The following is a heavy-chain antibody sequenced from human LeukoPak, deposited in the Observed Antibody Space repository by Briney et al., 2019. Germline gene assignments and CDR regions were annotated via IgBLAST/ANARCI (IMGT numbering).Heavy chain of an antibody. Sequence: GGSLRLSCAASGFTFSDHYMDWVRQAPGKGLKWVGRIRNKANSYTTEYAASVKGRFTISRDDSKNSLYLQMNSLKTEDTAVYYCARGGSNSSWYPFDYWGQGTLVTVSS. V-gene: IGHV3-72*01. CDR3: ARGGSNSSWYPFDY. J-gene: IGHJ4*02. CDR2: IRNKANSYTT. CDR1: GFTFSDHY. D-gene: IGHD6-13*01.